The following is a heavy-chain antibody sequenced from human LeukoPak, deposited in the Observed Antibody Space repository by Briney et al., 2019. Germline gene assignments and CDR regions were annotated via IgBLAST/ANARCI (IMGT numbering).Heavy chain of an antibody. CDR3: ARRNYADHLVY. CDR1: GYSFTSYY. J-gene: IGHJ4*01. CDR2: INPSGGYT. V-gene: IGHV1-46*01. D-gene: IGHD3-16*01. Sequence: ASVNVTCKASGYSFTSYYIHWVRQAPGQGLEWMGIINPSGGYTSYAQKFQDRVTMTRDTSTSIVYMEVSSLRSDDTAVYYCARRNYADHLVYWGQGALVTVSS.